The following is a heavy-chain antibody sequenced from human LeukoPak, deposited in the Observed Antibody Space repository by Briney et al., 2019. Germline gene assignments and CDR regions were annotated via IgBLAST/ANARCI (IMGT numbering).Heavy chain of an antibody. CDR1: GYTFTGYY. CDR3: ARREWELPSPSSYYYYYYMDV. D-gene: IGHD1-26*01. J-gene: IGHJ6*03. CDR2: INPNSGGT. Sequence: ASVKVSCKASGYTFTGYYMHWVRQAPGQGLEWMGWINPNSGGTNYAQKFQGRVTMTRDTSISTAYMELSRLRSDDTAVYYCARREWELPSPSSYYYYYYMDVWGKGTTATVSS. V-gene: IGHV1-2*02.